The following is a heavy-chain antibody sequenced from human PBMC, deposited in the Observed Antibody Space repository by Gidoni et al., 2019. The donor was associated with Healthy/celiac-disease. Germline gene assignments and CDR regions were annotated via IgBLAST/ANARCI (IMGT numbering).Heavy chain of an antibody. CDR1: GGTLIRYA. D-gene: IGHD3-22*01. Sequence: VQLVQPGAEVKMPGSSAKVSCRASGGTLIRYATSWVREAPGQGLEWMGGIIPILGTANNAQKYQGIVTITAEKSTSTAYMELSSLRSEDTAVYYCARAHHYYDSSGYYYSWFDPWGQGTLVTVSS. CDR2: IIPILGTA. J-gene: IGHJ5*02. V-gene: IGHV1-69*06. CDR3: ARAHHYYDSSGYYYSWFDP.